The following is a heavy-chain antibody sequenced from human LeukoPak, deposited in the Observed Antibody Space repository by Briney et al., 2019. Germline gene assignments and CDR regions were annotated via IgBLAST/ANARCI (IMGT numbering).Heavy chain of an antibody. CDR1: GGSIGSSSYY. CDR3: AKDMVHQNWNDIGGY. CDR2: IYYSGST. V-gene: IGHV4-39*02. Sequence: PSETLSLTCTVSGGSIGSSSYYWGWIRQPPGKGLEWIGSIYYSGSTYYNPSLKSRVTISVDTSKNQFSLKLSSVTAADTAVYYCAKDMVHQNWNDIGGYWGQGTLVTVSS. J-gene: IGHJ4*02. D-gene: IGHD1-1*01.